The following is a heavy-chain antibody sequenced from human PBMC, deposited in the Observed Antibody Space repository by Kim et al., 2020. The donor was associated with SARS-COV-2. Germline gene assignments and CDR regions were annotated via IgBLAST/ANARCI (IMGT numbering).Heavy chain of an antibody. D-gene: IGHD6-19*01. CDR3: AKRGGQAVAGTSVDY. Sequence: TVKDRFTSSRDNSKHTLYLQMNSLRAEDTAVYYCAKRGGQAVAGTSVDYWGQGTLVTVSS. V-gene: IGHV3-23*01. J-gene: IGHJ4*02.